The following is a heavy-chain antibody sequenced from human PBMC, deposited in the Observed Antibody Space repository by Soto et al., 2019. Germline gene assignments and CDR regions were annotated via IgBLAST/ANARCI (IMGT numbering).Heavy chain of an antibody. CDR1: GFTFSSYG. CDR2: ISYDGSNK. CDR3: AKDRGSYYEVDY. V-gene: IGHV3-30*18. D-gene: IGHD1-26*01. Sequence: GGSLRLSCVASGFTFSSYGMHWVRQAPGKGLEWVAVISYDGSNKYYADSVKGRFTISRDNSKNTLYLQMNSLRAEDTAVYYCAKDRGSYYEVDYWGQGTLVTVSS. J-gene: IGHJ4*02.